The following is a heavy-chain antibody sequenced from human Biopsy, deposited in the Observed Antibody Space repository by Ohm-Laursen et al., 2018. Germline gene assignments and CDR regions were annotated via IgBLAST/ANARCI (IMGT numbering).Heavy chain of an antibody. D-gene: IGHD4-23*01. Sequence: SETLSLTCTVSGGPLTGHYWTWIRQPPGKGLEWIGHISHTGYTSYKSSLKSRVTISLDTSRKHFSLRLTSLAAADTAVYYCARGSNEYGGLYFPHWGQGTLVTVSS. CDR2: ISHTGYT. J-gene: IGHJ1*01. CDR1: GGPLTGHY. V-gene: IGHV4-59*11. CDR3: ARGSNEYGGLYFPH.